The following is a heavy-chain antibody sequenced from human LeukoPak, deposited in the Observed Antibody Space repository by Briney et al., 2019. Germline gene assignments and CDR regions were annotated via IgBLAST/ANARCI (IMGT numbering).Heavy chain of an antibody. J-gene: IGHJ4*02. D-gene: IGHD6-13*01. CDR1: GFTFSDYY. V-gene: IGHV3-11*01. Sequence: GGSLRLSCAASGFTFSDYYMSWIRQAPGKGVEWASYITSRGSTKYYSDSVKGRFTISRDNAKNSLYLQMDSLRTEDTAVYYCARVFGSSSWYPLYLDYWGQGALVTVSS. CDR3: ARVFGSSSWYPLYLDY. CDR2: ITSRGSTK.